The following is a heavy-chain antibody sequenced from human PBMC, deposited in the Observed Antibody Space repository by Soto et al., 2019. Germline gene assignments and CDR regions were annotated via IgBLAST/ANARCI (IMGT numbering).Heavy chain of an antibody. CDR2: ISAYNRNT. J-gene: IGHJ3*02. V-gene: IGHV1-18*04. CDR1: GYTFPSNG. D-gene: IGHD5-12*01. Sequence: AAVKVSCKDSGYTFPSNGIIWLRQAPAQGSEWIGWISAYNRNTNYAQQLQHRLTMTTHPSTSTAYKELRTLRADDTAGYYGASDTSGSDALDIWS. CDR3: ASDTSGSDALDI.